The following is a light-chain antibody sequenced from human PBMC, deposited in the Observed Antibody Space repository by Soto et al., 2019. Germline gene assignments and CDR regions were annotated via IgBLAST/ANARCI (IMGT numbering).Light chain of an antibody. Sequence: QSALTQPASVSGSPGQSITISCTGTSSDVGSYNLVSWYQQHPGKAPKLMIYEGSKRPPGVSNRFSGSKSGNTASLTISGLQAEDEADYYCCSYAGSSTSVVFGGGTKLPVL. V-gene: IGLV2-23*01. J-gene: IGLJ2*01. CDR1: SSDVGSYNL. CDR2: EGS. CDR3: CSYAGSSTSVV.